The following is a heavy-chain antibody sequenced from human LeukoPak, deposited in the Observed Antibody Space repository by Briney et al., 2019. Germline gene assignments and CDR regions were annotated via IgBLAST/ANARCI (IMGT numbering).Heavy chain of an antibody. V-gene: IGHV3-30*02. D-gene: IGHD2-2*02. J-gene: IGHJ4*02. CDR1: GFTFSSYG. CDR2: IRYDGSNK. Sequence: GGSLRLSCAASGFTFSSYGMHWVRQAPGKGLEWVAFIRYDGSNKYYADSVRGRFTISRDNSKNTLYLQMNSLRAEDTAVYYCAKDLRRYCSSTSCYTDYWGQGTLVTVSS. CDR3: AKDLRRYCSSTSCYTDY.